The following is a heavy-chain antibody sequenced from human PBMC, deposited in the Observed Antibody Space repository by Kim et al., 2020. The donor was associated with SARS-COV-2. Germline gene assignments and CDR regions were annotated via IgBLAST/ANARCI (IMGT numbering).Heavy chain of an antibody. D-gene: IGHD3-3*01. Sequence: SETLSLTCTVSGGSISSSSYYWGWIRQPPGKGLEWIGSIYYSGSTYYNPSLKSRVTISVDTSKNQFSLKLSSVTAADTAVYYCARRDDFWSGYYLGAFD. CDR3: ARRDDFWSGYYLGAFD. CDR1: GGSISSSSYY. J-gene: IGHJ3*02. CDR2: IYYSGST. V-gene: IGHV4-39*01.